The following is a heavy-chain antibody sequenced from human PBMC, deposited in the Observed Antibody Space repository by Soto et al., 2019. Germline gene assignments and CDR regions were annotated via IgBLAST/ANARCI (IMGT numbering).Heavy chain of an antibody. CDR1: GYTFTSYA. J-gene: IGHJ4*02. CDR3: ARPWIAAAGTGYCDY. Sequence: QVQLVQSGAEVKKPGASVKVSCKASGYTFTSYAMHWVRQAPGQRLSWWGWTKAGNGNPKYSQKFQGRFTLTRDTSSSTAYMELSSLRSEDTAVYYCARPWIAAAGTGYCDYWGQGTLVTVSS. D-gene: IGHD6-13*01. CDR2: TKAGNGNP. V-gene: IGHV1-3*01.